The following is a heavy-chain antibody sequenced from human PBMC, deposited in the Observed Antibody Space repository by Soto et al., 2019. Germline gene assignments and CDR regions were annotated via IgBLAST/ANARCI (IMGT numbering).Heavy chain of an antibody. CDR2: IYPGDSDT. CDR1: GYSFTSYW. V-gene: IGHV5-51*01. CDR3: ARRQQLVIGASHYYYGMDV. D-gene: IGHD6-13*01. J-gene: IGHJ6*02. Sequence: PXDSLKVSWKCSGYSFTSYWVGLVLQMPGKGLEWMGIIYPGDSDTRYSPSFQGQVTISADKSISTAYLQWSSLKASDTAMYYCARRQQLVIGASHYYYGMDVCGQGTTVTVSS.